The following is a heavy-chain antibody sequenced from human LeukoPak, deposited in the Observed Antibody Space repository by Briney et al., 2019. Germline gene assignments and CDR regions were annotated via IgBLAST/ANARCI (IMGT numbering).Heavy chain of an antibody. J-gene: IGHJ6*03. D-gene: IGHD2-15*01. V-gene: IGHV1-69*05. CDR2: IIAIFGTA. CDR3: ARGDEWLGYCSGGSCYSDHYYYYMDV. CDR1: GGTFSSYA. Sequence: SVKVSCKASGGTFSSYAISWVRQAPGQGLEWMGGIIAIFGTANYAQKFQGRVTITTDESTSTAYMELSSLRSEDTAVYYCARGDEWLGYCSGGSCYSDHYYYYMDVWGKGTTVTVSS.